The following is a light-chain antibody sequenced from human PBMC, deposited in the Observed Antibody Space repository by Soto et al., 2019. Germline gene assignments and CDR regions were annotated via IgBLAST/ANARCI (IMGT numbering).Light chain of an antibody. CDR2: DAS. V-gene: IGKV3-11*01. Sequence: EIVLTQSPATLSLSPGERATLSCRASQSISSSLAWYQQKPGQAPRLLIYDASSRAAGIPARFRGSGSGTDFTLTISSLKPEDFAVYYCQQRGNWPRTFGQGTKVEIK. CDR1: QSISSS. CDR3: QQRGNWPRT. J-gene: IGKJ1*01.